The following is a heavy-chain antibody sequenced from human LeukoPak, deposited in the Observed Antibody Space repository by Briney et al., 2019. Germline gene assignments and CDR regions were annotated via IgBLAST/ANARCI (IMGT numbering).Heavy chain of an antibody. CDR2: IYSGGST. Sequence: GGSLRLSCAASGFTVSSNYMSWVRQAPGKGLEWVSVIYSGGSTYYADSVKGRFTISRDNSKNTLYLQMNSLRAEDTAVYYRARARPHYYDSSGYYFDYWGQGTLVTVSS. J-gene: IGHJ4*02. CDR1: GFTVSSNY. CDR3: ARARPHYYDSSGYYFDY. V-gene: IGHV3-53*01. D-gene: IGHD3-22*01.